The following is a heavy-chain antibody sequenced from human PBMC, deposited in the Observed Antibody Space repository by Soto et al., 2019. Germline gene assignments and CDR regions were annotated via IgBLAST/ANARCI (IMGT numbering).Heavy chain of an antibody. CDR3: ARSADSTSYPLDL. V-gene: IGHV1-2*02. Sequence: TGQGLEWRGWMSARSGGTNSAKGFQKRVTMTRGASISTAYMEVTSLRNGDTAVYLCARSADSTSYPLDLWGPGTLVTVSS. CDR2: MSARSGGT. D-gene: IGHD4-4*01. J-gene: IGHJ5*02.